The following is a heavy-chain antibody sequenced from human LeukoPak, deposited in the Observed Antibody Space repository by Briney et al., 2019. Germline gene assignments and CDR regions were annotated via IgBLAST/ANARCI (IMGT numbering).Heavy chain of an antibody. CDR3: ARENYYDSSGSQGAFDI. CDR2: IYYSGST. V-gene: IGHV4-59*01. J-gene: IGHJ3*02. CDR1: GGSISSYY. D-gene: IGHD3-22*01. Sequence: SETLSLTCTVSGGSISSYYWSWIRQPPGKGLEWIGYIYYSGSTNYNPSLKSRVTISVDTSKNQFSLKLSSVTAADTAVYYCARENYYDSSGSQGAFDIWGQGTMVTVSS.